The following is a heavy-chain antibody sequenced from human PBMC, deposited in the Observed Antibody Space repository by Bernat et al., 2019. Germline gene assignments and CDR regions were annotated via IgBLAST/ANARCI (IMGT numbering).Heavy chain of an antibody. CDR1: GYTFTSYD. CDR2: MNPNSGNT. Sequence: QVQLVQSGAEVKKPGASVKVSCKASGYTFTSYDINWVRQATGQGLEWMGWMNPNSGNTGNAQKFQGRVTMTRNTSISTAYMELISLRAEDTAVYYCARRMAAGGTTLGYWGQGTLVTVSS. J-gene: IGHJ4*02. CDR3: ARRMAAGGTTLGY. D-gene: IGHD6-13*01. V-gene: IGHV1-8*01.